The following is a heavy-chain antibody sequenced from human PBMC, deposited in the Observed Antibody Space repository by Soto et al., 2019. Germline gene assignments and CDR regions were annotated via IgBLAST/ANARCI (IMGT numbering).Heavy chain of an antibody. V-gene: IGHV1-69*01. CDR2: IIPIFGTA. D-gene: IGHD6-13*01. CDR3: ARGPFYYRSSFRPRYNWFAP. J-gene: IGHJ5*02. CDR1: GGTFSSYA. Sequence: QVQLVQSGAEVKKPGSSVKVSCKDSGGTFSSYAISWVRQAPGQGLEWMGGIIPIFGTANYAQKFQGRVTITADESTSTAYMELSSLRSEDTSVYYCARGPFYYRSSFRPRYNWFAPGGQGTLVTVSS.